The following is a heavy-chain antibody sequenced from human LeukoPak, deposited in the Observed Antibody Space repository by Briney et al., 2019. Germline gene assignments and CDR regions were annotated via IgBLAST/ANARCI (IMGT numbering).Heavy chain of an antibody. J-gene: IGHJ4*02. CDR3: AKGDPYYYDSSGYYLGPVDY. CDR2: ISGSGGST. CDR1: GFTFSSYA. V-gene: IGHV3-23*01. D-gene: IGHD3-22*01. Sequence: PGGSLRLSCAASGFTFSSYAMSWVRQAPGKGLEWVSAISGSGGSTYYADSVKGRFTISRVNSKNTLYLQMNSLRAEDTAVYYCAKGDPYYYDSSGYYLGPVDYWGQGTLVTVSS.